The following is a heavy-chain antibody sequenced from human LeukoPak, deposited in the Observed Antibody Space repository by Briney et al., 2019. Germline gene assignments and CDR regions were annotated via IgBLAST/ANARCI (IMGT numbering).Heavy chain of an antibody. Sequence: SETLSLTFTVSGGSISSYYWSWIRQPPGKGLEWIGYIYYSGNTNYNPSLKSRVTISVDTSKNQFSLKLSSVTAADTAVYYCAGGPYDFWSGYTIDYWGQGTLVTVSS. D-gene: IGHD3-3*01. CDR3: AGGPYDFWSGYTIDY. CDR2: IYYSGNT. V-gene: IGHV4-59*01. J-gene: IGHJ4*02. CDR1: GGSISSYY.